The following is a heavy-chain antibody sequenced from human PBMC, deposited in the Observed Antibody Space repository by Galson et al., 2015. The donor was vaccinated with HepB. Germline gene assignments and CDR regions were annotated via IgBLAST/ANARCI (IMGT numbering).Heavy chain of an antibody. CDR2: ISYDGSNK. CDR1: GFTFSSYA. J-gene: IGHJ4*02. CDR3: ARPVRGYFDY. Sequence: SLRLSCAASGFTFSSYAMHWVRQAPGKGLEWVAVISYDGSNKYYADSVKGRFTISRDNSKNTLYLQMNSLRAEDTAVYYCARPVRGYFDYWGQGTLVTVSS. D-gene: IGHD2-8*01. V-gene: IGHV3-30-3*01.